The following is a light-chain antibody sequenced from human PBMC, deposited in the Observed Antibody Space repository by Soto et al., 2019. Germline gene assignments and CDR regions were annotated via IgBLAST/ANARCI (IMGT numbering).Light chain of an antibody. CDR2: GAS. Sequence: EIVLTQSPGTLSLSPGERATLSCRASQSVSSSYLAWYQQKPSQAPRLLIYGASRRATGIPDRFSGSGSGTDFTLTSSRLEPEDFAVYYCQQYGSSFRTFGQGTKVEIK. J-gene: IGKJ1*01. CDR3: QQYGSSFRT. CDR1: QSVSSSY. V-gene: IGKV3-20*01.